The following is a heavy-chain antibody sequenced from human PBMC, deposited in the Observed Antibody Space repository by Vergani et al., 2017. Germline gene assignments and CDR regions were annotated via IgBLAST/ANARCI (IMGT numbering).Heavy chain of an antibody. D-gene: IGHD3-10*01. CDR3: ARDYRDLLWFGELLYSGVSYYYYYGMDV. V-gene: IGHV3-11*04. Sequence: QVQLVESGGGLVKPGGSLRLSCAASGFTFSDYYMSWIRQAPGKGLEWVSYISSSCSTIYYADSVKGRFTISRDNAKNSLYLQMNSLRAEDTAVYYCARDYRDLLWFGELLYSGVSYYYYYGMDVWGQGTTVTVSS. CDR1: GFTFSDYY. J-gene: IGHJ6*02. CDR2: ISSSCSTI.